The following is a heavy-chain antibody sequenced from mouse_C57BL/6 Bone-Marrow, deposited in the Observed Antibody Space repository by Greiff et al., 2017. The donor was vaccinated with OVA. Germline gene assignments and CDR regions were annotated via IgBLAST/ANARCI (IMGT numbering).Heavy chain of an antibody. D-gene: IGHD1-2*01. J-gene: IGHJ2*01. CDR1: GYTFTSYW. Sequence: VQLQQPGAELVMPGASVKLSCKASGYTFTSYWMHWVKQRPGQGLEWIGEIDPSDSYTNYNQKFKGKSTLTVDKSSSTAYMQLSSLTSEDSAVYYCASGVLRRFDYWGQGTTLTVSS. V-gene: IGHV1-69*01. CDR2: IDPSDSYT. CDR3: ASGVLRRFDY.